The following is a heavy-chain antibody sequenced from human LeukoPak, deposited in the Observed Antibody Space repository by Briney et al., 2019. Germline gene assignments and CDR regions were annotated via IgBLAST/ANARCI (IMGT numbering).Heavy chain of an antibody. Sequence: GGSLRLSCAASGFTFGDYWMHWVRQAPGKGPVWVSRIISDGSSASYADSVKGRFTMSRDNAKNTLHLQMNSLRVEDTAVYYCVRDSNYHPDCWGQGTLVTVSS. J-gene: IGHJ4*02. CDR3: VRDSNYHPDC. D-gene: IGHD4-11*01. CDR2: IISDGSSA. V-gene: IGHV3-74*01. CDR1: GFTFGDYW.